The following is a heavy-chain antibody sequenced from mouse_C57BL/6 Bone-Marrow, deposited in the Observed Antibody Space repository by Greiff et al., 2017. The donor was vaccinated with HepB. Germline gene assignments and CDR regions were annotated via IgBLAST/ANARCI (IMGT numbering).Heavy chain of an antibody. D-gene: IGHD2-5*01. V-gene: IGHV5-4*03. J-gene: IGHJ4*01. Sequence: EVNVVESGGGLVKPGGSLKLSCAASGFTFSSYAMSWVRQTPEKRLEWVATISDGGSYTYYPDNVKGRFTISRDNAKNNLYLQMSHLKSEDTAMYYCAQYSNYVGYYAMDYWGQGTSVTVSS. CDR2: ISDGGSYT. CDR3: AQYSNYVGYYAMDY. CDR1: GFTFSSYA.